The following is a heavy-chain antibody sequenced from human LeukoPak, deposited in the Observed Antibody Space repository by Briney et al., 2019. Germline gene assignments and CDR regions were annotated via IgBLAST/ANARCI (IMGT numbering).Heavy chain of an antibody. CDR3: ARAIDPYSYGMDV. J-gene: IGHJ6*02. Sequence: SETLSLTCAVYGGSFSGYYWSWIRQPPGKGLEWIGEINHSGRTNYNPSLKSRVTISVDTSKNPFSLKLSSVTAADTAVYYCARAIDPYSYGMDVWGQGTTVTVSS. CDR1: GGSFSGYY. V-gene: IGHV4-34*01. CDR2: INHSGRT.